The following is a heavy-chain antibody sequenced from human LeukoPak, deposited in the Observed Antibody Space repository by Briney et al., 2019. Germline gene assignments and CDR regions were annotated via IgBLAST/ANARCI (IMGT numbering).Heavy chain of an antibody. D-gene: IGHD2-8*02. V-gene: IGHV3-23*01. Sequence: GGSLRLSCAASGFTFSSYAMSWVRQAPGKGLEWVSAISGSGGSTYYADSVKGRFTISRDNSKNTLYLQMNSLRAEDTAVYYCARDLVDSESYDYWGQGTLVTVSS. CDR3: ARDLVDSESYDY. J-gene: IGHJ4*02. CDR2: ISGSGGST. CDR1: GFTFSSYA.